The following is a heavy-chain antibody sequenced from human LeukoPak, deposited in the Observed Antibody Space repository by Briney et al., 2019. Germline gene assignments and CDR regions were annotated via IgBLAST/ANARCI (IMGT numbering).Heavy chain of an antibody. Sequence: HPGGSLRLSCAASEFTFSRYWMCWVRQAPGKGLEWVSAISGSGGSTYYADSVKGRFTISRDNSKNTLYLQMNSLRAEDTAVYYCAKGIHDSSGYYIDYWGQGTLVTVSS. CDR3: AKGIHDSSGYYIDY. J-gene: IGHJ4*02. CDR1: EFTFSRYW. D-gene: IGHD3-22*01. V-gene: IGHV3-23*01. CDR2: ISGSGGST.